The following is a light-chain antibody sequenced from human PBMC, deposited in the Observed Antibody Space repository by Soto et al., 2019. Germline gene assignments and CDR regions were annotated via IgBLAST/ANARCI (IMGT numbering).Light chain of an antibody. J-gene: IGKJ1*01. CDR3: QQYGNSPRT. CDR1: QSVSSSY. V-gene: IGKV3-20*01. CDR2: GAS. Sequence: EIVLTQSPGTLSLSPGEGATLSCRASQSVSSSYLAWYQQKPGQAPRLLIYGASSRATGIPDRFSGSGSGTDFTLTITRLEPEDLAVYSCQQYGNSPRTFGQGTTVEIK.